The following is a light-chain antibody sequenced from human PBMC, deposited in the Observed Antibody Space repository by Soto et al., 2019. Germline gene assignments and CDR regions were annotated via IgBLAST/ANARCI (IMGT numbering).Light chain of an antibody. CDR3: QQYNTWWT. Sequence: EIVMTQSPATLSVSPGERATLSCRASQSVSNNLAWYQKKPGQAPRLLIYGASTSATGIPARFSGSGSGTEFTHTISSLQSEDFAVYYCQQYNTWWTLGQGTRVEIK. CDR2: GAS. CDR1: QSVSNN. V-gene: IGKV3-15*01. J-gene: IGKJ1*01.